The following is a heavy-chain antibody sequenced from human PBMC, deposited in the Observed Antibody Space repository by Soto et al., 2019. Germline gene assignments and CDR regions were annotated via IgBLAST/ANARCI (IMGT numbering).Heavy chain of an antibody. Sequence: SETLSLTCGVSGGSLSGATYSWNWIRQPPGKGLEWIGYIFPSGTTYYNPSLKSRATISIDVSKNQFSLSLRSLTAADTAVYYCARSREFDYWSQGTLVTVSS. CDR1: GGSLSGATYS. CDR2: IFPSGTT. V-gene: IGHV4-30-2*01. J-gene: IGHJ4*02. CDR3: ARSREFDY.